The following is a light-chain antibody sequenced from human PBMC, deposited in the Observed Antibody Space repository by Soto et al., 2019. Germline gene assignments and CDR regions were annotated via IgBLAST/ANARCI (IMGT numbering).Light chain of an antibody. J-gene: IGLJ1*01. CDR2: ANT. CDR1: SSNIGANYD. V-gene: IGLV1-40*01. Sequence: QSVLTQPPSVSGAPGQRVTISCTGISSNIGANYDVHWYQQRPGSAPKLLIFANTNRPSGVPDRFSGSKSGTSASLAITGLQAEDEGDYYCQSYDNSLGARYVFGTGTKVTVL. CDR3: QSYDNSLGARYV.